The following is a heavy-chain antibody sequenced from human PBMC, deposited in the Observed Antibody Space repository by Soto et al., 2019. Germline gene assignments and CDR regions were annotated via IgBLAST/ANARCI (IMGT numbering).Heavy chain of an antibody. Sequence: GESLKISCKGSGYSFTSYWIAWVRQMPGKGLEWMGIIYPGDSDTRYSPSFQGQVTISADKSISTAYLQWSSLKASDTAIYYCAMSRDYDILTAYYPYYYGMDVWGQGTTVTVSS. CDR3: AMSRDYDILTAYYPYYYGMDV. J-gene: IGHJ6*02. CDR2: IYPGDSDT. CDR1: GYSFTSYW. D-gene: IGHD3-9*01. V-gene: IGHV5-51*01.